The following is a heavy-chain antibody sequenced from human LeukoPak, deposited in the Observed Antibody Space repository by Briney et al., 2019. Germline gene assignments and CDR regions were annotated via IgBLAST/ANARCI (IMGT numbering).Heavy chain of an antibody. D-gene: IGHD4-11*01. V-gene: IGHV4-34*01. J-gene: IGHJ4*02. CDR1: GGSFSGYY. CDR2: INHSGST. Sequence: PSETLSLTCAVYGGSFSGYYWSWLRQPPGKGLEWIGEINHSGSTNYNPSLKSRITISVDTSKNQFSLKLISVTAADTAVYYCARAPTTANYFDYWGQGTLVTVSS. CDR3: ARAPTTANYFDY.